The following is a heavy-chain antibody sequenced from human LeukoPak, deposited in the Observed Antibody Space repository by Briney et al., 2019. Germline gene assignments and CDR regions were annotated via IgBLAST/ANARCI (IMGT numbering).Heavy chain of an antibody. J-gene: IGHJ5*02. CDR3: ARVSTATGTYWFDP. CDR1: GGSFSGYY. D-gene: IGHD1-14*01. CDR2: INHSGST. Sequence: SETLSLTCAVYGGSFSGYYWSWIRQPPGKGLEWIGEINHSGSTNYNPSLKSRVTISVDTSKNQFSLKLSSVTAADTAVYYCARVSTATGTYWFDPWGQGTLVTVSS. V-gene: IGHV4-34*01.